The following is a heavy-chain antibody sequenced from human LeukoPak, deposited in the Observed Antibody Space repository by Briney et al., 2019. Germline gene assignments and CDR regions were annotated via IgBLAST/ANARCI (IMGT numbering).Heavy chain of an antibody. J-gene: IGHJ4*02. Sequence: SETLSLTCTVSGGSISSSSYYWGWIRQPPGKGLEWIGSMYYSGSTYYNPSLKSRVTISVDTSKNQFSLKLSSVTAADTAVYYCARDGLNYYDSSDFDYWGQGTLVTVSS. D-gene: IGHD3-22*01. V-gene: IGHV4-39*07. CDR1: GGSISSSSYY. CDR2: MYYSGST. CDR3: ARDGLNYYDSSDFDY.